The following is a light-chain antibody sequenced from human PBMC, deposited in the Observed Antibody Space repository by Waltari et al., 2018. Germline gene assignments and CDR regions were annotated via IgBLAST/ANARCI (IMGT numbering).Light chain of an antibody. J-gene: IGKJ4*01. CDR2: AAS. CDR1: QGISSW. Sequence: DIQMTQSPSSVSASVGDRVTITCRASQGISSWLDWYQQKPGKAPKLLIYAASSLQSGVPARCSGSGSGTDFPLTISSLQPEDFATYYCQQANSFPLTFGGGTKVEIK. V-gene: IGKV1D-12*01. CDR3: QQANSFPLT.